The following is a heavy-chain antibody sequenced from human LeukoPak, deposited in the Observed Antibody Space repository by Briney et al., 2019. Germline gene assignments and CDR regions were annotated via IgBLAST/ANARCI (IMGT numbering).Heavy chain of an antibody. CDR1: GYTFTGYY. CDR2: INPNSGGT. V-gene: IGHV1-2*06. D-gene: IGHD6-19*01. Sequence: GASVKVSCKASGYTFTGYYMHWVRQAPGQGLEWMGRINPNSGGTNYAQKFQGRVTMTRDTSISTAYMELSRLRSDDTAVYYCARGAKDAPYSSEIDYWGQGTLVTVSS. CDR3: ARGAKDAPYSSEIDY. J-gene: IGHJ4*02.